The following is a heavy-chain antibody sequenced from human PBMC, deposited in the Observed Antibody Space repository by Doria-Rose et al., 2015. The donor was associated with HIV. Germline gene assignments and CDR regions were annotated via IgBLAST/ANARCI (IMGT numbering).Heavy chain of an antibody. Sequence: VQLVQSGGGLVRPGGSLRLSCATSGFTFSSHRINWVRQAPGKVLEWVSPISSTSAYINYADSVRGRFTVSRDNARNSLYLQMDSLRAEDTAIYYCATGVTLDYWGQGTLVTVSS. CDR3: ATGVTLDY. J-gene: IGHJ4*02. D-gene: IGHD3-10*01. V-gene: IGHV3-21*01. CDR2: ISSTSAYI. CDR1: GFTFSSHR.